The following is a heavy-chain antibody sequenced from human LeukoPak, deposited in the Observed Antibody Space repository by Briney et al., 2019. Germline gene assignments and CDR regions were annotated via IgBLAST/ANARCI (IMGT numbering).Heavy chain of an antibody. V-gene: IGHV1-69*01. D-gene: IGHD3-22*01. CDR1: GGTFSSYA. CDR3: ARGYYYDSSGYYHFDY. Sequence: SVNVSCMASGGTFSSYAISWVRQAPGQGLEWMGGIIPIFGTANYAQKLQGSVTITAEESTSTDYMELSSLRSEDTAVYYCARGYYYDSSGYYHFDYWGQGTLVTVSS. J-gene: IGHJ4*02. CDR2: IIPIFGTA.